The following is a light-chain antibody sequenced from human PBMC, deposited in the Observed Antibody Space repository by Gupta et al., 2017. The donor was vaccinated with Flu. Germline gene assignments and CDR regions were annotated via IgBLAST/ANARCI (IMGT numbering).Light chain of an antibody. Sequence: EIVLTQSPATLSLSPGDRATLSCRASQSVSSYLAWYQQKPGQAPRLLIYDAFNRAPGIPARFSGSGSGAYFTLTISSLEPEDFAVYYCHQRSNWPITFGQWTRLEIK. CDR2: DAF. CDR3: HQRSNWPIT. V-gene: IGKV3-11*01. CDR1: QSVSSY. J-gene: IGKJ5*01.